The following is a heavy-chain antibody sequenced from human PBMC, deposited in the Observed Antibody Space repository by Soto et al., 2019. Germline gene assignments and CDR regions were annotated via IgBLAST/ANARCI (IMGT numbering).Heavy chain of an antibody. D-gene: IGHD6-6*01. CDR1: GGSISSYY. Sequence: SKTLSLTCTVSGGSISSYYWSWIRQPPGKGLEWIGYIYYSGSTNYNPSLKSRVTISVDTSKNQFSLKLSSVTAADTAVYYCARSKAGSSSVGKYGMDVWGQGTTVTVSS. CDR3: ARSKAGSSSVGKYGMDV. J-gene: IGHJ6*02. V-gene: IGHV4-59*01. CDR2: IYYSGST.